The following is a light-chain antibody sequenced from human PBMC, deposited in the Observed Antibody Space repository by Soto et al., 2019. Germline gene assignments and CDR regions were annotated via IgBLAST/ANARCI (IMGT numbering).Light chain of an antibody. CDR1: ASISSW. CDR3: QHYNSYSEA. J-gene: IGKJ1*01. CDR2: KAS. Sequence: DIQMTQSPSTLSASVGDRVTITCRASASISSWLAWYQQKPGKAPKLLIYKASTLKSGVPSRFSGSGSGTEFTLTISSLQPDDFATYYCQHYNSYSEAFGQGTKVVIK. V-gene: IGKV1-5*03.